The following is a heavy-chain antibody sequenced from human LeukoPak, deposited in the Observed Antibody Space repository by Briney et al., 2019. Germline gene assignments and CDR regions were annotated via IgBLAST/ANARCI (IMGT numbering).Heavy chain of an antibody. J-gene: IGHJ3*02. Sequence: GASVKVSCKTSGYTFTDYNLHWVRQAPGQRLEWMGIIKPSGGDTRYAQTLQDRVFMTRDTSTSTVYMELSSLKSEDTAVYYCVRVRDGYNDAYDIWGQGTMVTVSS. V-gene: IGHV1-46*04. D-gene: IGHD5-24*01. CDR3: VRVRDGYNDAYDI. CDR1: GYTFTDYN. CDR2: IKPSGGDT.